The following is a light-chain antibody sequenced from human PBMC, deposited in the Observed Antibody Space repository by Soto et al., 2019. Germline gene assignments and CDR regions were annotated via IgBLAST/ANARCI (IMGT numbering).Light chain of an antibody. CDR1: QSVRSN. J-gene: IGKJ2*01. CDR2: GAA. CDR3: QVYNVRPDT. V-gene: IGKV3-15*01. Sequence: EVVMRQSPANLSVYPGAGAPLSCRASQSVRSNGDWYQQEPGQAPRLLIYGAATRATGVPGRVSGGGSATEFALTISRLESADCAVYYCQVYNVRPDTLGQVTKVDIK.